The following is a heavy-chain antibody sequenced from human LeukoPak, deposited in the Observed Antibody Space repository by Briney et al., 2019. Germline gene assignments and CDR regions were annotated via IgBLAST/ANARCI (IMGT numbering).Heavy chain of an antibody. CDR3: ARDIQYRGFDP. D-gene: IGHD5-18*01. CDR1: GGTFSSYA. J-gene: IGHJ5*02. V-gene: IGHV1-69*05. Sequence: SVKVSCTASGGTFSSYAISWVRQAPGQGLEWMGGIIPIFGTANYAQKFQGRVTMTTDTSTSTAYMELRSLRSDDTAVYYCARDIQYRGFDPWGQGTLVTVSS. CDR2: IIPIFGTA.